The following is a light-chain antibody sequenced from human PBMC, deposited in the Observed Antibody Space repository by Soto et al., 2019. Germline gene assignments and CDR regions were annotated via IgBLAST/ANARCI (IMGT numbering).Light chain of an antibody. V-gene: IGKV1-5*01. J-gene: IGKJ1*01. CDR3: QQYNIFPT. CDR2: DVS. Sequence: IQMTKSPSTLSASVGDRVTITCRASQNVTTWLAWYQHKPGKAPKLLLYDVSNLESGVPSRFSGSGSGTEFTLTISSLHPDDIATYYCQQYNIFPTFGQGTKVDIK. CDR1: QNVTTW.